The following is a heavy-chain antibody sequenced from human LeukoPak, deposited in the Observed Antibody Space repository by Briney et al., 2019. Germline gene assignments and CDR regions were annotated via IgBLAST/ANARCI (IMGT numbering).Heavy chain of an antibody. CDR2: IKQDGSQK. D-gene: IGHD1-26*01. CDR1: GFTFSSYW. J-gene: IGHJ4*02. CDR3: AKVITQDRGYYFDY. Sequence: GGSLRLSCAASGFTFSSYWMSWVRQAPGKGLEWVANIKQDGSQKYYVDSVKGRFTISRDNSKNTLYLQMNSLRAEDTAVYYCAKVITQDRGYYFDYWGQGTLVTVSS. V-gene: IGHV3-7*03.